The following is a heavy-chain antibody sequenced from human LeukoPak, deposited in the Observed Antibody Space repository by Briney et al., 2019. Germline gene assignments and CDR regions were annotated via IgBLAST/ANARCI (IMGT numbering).Heavy chain of an antibody. V-gene: IGHV4-59*01. Sequence: SETLSLTCTLSDGPLSSYYWSWIPHPPGKGLEWIGYIYYSGSTNYNPPLRSRLTLSVDTSKNQCSLKLSAVTAADTAVYYCARAVVLATAIHFDHWGQGTLVTVSS. CDR3: ARAVVLATAIHFDH. J-gene: IGHJ4*02. CDR1: DGPLSSYY. CDR2: IYYSGST. D-gene: IGHD2-15*01.